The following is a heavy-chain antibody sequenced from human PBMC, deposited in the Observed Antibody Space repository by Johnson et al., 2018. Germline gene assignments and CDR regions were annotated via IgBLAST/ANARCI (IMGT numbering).Heavy chain of an antibody. CDR1: GGTFSSYA. Sequence: QVQLVQSGAEVKKPGSSVKVSCKASGGTFSSYAISWVRQAPGQGLEWMGGIIPIFGTANYAQKFQGRVTITADESTSTAYMELSSLRSEDTAGYYCARGPRAASYYYYYGMDVWGQGTTVTVSS. CDR3: ARGPRAASYYYYYGMDV. V-gene: IGHV1-69*12. D-gene: IGHD6-13*01. CDR2: IIPIFGTA. J-gene: IGHJ6*02.